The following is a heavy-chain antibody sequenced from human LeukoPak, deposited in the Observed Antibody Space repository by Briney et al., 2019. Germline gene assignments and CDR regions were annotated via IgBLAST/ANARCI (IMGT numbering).Heavy chain of an antibody. CDR3: ERVGHYSSSWYYYYYYMDV. CDR1: GYTFTSYD. V-gene: IGHV1-8*01. J-gene: IGHJ6*03. CDR2: INPNSGNT. D-gene: IGHD6-13*01. Sequence: GASVKAPCWASGYTFTSYDINRVRQATGQGVGGMGWINPNSGNTGHAQQFEGRVTMTRNAYINTAYLQQRRLRSEDTAVYYCERVGHYSSSWYYYYYYMDVWGKGTTVTVSS.